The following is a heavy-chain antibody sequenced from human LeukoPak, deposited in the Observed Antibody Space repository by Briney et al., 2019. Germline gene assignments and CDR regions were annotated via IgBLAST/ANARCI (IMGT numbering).Heavy chain of an antibody. J-gene: IGHJ5*02. Sequence: SVKVSCKASGYTFTSYYMHWVRQAPGQGLEWMGGIIPIFGTANYAQKFQGRVTITADESTSTAYMELSSLRSEDTAVYYCARSSSGWYNWFDPWGQRTLVTVSS. D-gene: IGHD6-19*01. CDR2: IIPIFGTA. CDR3: ARSSSGWYNWFDP. CDR1: GYTFTSYY. V-gene: IGHV1-69*13.